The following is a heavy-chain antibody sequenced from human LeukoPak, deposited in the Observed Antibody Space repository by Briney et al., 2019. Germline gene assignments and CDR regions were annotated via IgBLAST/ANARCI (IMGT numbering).Heavy chain of an antibody. CDR2: IYYSGGT. V-gene: IGHV4-59*01. CDR3: ARGPYDSSGYYYFDY. Sequence: PSETLSLTCAVAGGSISSYYWSWIRQPPGELQERIGYIYYSGGTNYNPSLQSRVTISVDTPNNQFSLQLSSLTAADTAVYYCARGPYDSSGYYYFDYWGQGTLVTVSS. CDR1: GGSISSYY. J-gene: IGHJ4*02. D-gene: IGHD3-22*01.